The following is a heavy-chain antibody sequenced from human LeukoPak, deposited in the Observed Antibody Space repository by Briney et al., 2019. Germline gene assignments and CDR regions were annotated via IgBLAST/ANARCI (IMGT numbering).Heavy chain of an antibody. CDR3: AKDWTLGYNYGTIEY. V-gene: IGHV3-30*18. CDR2: NSYDGTYK. J-gene: IGHJ4*02. CDR1: GFTFSSFG. Sequence: GGSLRLSCAASGFTFSSFGMHWVRQAPGKGLQWVAVNSYDGTYKHYADSVKGRFNISRDNSQNTVYLQMHGLRGEDTALYFCAKDWTLGYNYGTIEYWGPGALVTVS. D-gene: IGHD5-24*01.